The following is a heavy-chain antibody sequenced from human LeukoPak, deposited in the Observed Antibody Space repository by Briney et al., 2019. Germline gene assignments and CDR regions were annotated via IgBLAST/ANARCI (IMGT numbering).Heavy chain of an antibody. CDR1: GFTFSSYE. CDR2: IKSKTDGGTT. J-gene: IGHJ4*02. CDR3: TARLVYYYDSSGYQTIDY. D-gene: IGHD3-22*01. Sequence: GSLRLSCAASGFTFSSYEMNWVRQAPGKGLEWVGRIKSKTDGGTTDYAAPVKGRFTISRDDSKNTLYLQMNSLKTEDTAVYYCTARLVYYYDSSGYQTIDYWGQGTLVTVSS. V-gene: IGHV3-15*01.